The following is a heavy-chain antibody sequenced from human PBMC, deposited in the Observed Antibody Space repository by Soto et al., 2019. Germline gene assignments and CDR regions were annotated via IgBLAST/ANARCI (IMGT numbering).Heavy chain of an antibody. CDR2: ISAYNGNT. Sequence: VSVKVSCKASGYTFTSYGISWVRQAPGQGLEWMGWISAYNGNTNYAQKLQGRVTMTTDTSTSTAYMELRSLRSDDTAVYYCARDRVGIPSDAFDIWGQGTMVTVSS. CDR1: GYTFTSYG. CDR3: ARDRVGIPSDAFDI. D-gene: IGHD2-21*01. J-gene: IGHJ3*02. V-gene: IGHV1-18*01.